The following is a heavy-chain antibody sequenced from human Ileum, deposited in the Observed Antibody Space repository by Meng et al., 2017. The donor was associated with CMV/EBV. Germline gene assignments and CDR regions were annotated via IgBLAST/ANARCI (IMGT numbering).Heavy chain of an antibody. CDR2: IYYSGTT. V-gene: IGHV4-30-4*08. CDR1: GRSISSCDYY. CDR3: ARRSSGLFDY. Sequence: QVPLLASDPGLVKPSLTMFLPCTFYGRSISSCDYYWTWIRQPPGKGLEWIGYIYYSGTTYYNPSLKSRVSISVDTSRNQFSLQLSSVTAADTAVYYCARRSSGLFDYWGQGILVTVSS. D-gene: IGHD6-13*01. J-gene: IGHJ4*02.